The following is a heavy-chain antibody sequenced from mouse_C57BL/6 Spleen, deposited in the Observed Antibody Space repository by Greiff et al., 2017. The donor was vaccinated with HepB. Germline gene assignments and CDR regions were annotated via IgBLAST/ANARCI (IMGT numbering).Heavy chain of an antibody. D-gene: IGHD1-1*01. Sequence: VQLQQPGAELVKPGASVKMSCKASGYTFTSYWITWVKQRPGQGLEWIGDIYPGSGSTNYNEKFKSKATLTVDTSSSTAYMQLSSLTSEDSAVYYCARPKFITTVVAPLDYWGQGTTVTVSS. CDR3: ARPKFITTVVAPLDY. CDR1: GYTFTSYW. J-gene: IGHJ2*01. V-gene: IGHV1-55*01. CDR2: IYPGSGST.